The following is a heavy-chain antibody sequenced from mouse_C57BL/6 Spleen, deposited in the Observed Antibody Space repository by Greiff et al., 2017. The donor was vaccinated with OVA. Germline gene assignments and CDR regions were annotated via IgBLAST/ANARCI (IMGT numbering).Heavy chain of an antibody. CDR1: GFTFSDYG. D-gene: IGHD4-1*01. CDR2: ISSGSSTI. Sequence: DVKLVESGGGLVKPGGSLKLSCAASGFTFSDYGMHWVRQAPEKGLEWVAYISSGSSTIYYADTVKGRFTISRDNAKNTLFRQMTSLRSEDTAMYYCARKELGGYFDYWGQGTTLTVSS. V-gene: IGHV5-17*01. J-gene: IGHJ2*01. CDR3: ARKELGGYFDY.